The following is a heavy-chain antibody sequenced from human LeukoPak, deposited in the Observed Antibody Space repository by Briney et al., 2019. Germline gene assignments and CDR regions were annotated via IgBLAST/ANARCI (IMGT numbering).Heavy chain of an antibody. V-gene: IGHV3-74*01. J-gene: IGHJ5*02. D-gene: IGHD6-19*01. Sequence: GGSLRLSCAASGFIFSNYWMHWVRQAPGEELVWVSRMNTYGSTINYADYAKGRFNISRDNAKNTLYLQMNSLTTEDTAVYYCATAGKYRFDNWGQGILVTVSS. CDR1: GFIFSNYW. CDR2: MNTYGSTI. CDR3: ATAGKYRFDN.